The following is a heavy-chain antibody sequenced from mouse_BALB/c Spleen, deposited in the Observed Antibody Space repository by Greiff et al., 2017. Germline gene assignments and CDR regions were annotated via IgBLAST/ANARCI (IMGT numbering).Heavy chain of an antibody. Sequence: LQQPGSELVRPGASVKLSCKASGYTFTSYWMHWVKQRHGQGLEWIGNIYPGSGSTNYDEKFKSKATLTVDTSSSTAYMQLSSLTSEDSAVYYCTRETGYDIYAMDYGGQGTSVTVSS. V-gene: IGHV1S22*01. J-gene: IGHJ4*01. D-gene: IGHD2-2*01. CDR3: TRETGYDIYAMDY. CDR1: GYTFTSYW. CDR2: IYPGSGST.